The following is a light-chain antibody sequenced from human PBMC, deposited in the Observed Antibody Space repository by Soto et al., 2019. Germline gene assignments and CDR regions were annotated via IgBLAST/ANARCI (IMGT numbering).Light chain of an antibody. CDR3: SSYTSSSTVV. CDR2: EVN. J-gene: IGLJ2*01. V-gene: IGLV2-14*01. Sequence: QSALTQPASVSGSPGQSITISCTGTSSDVGGYNYVSWYQQHPGRAPKLMINEVNNRPSGVSNRFSGSKSGNTASLTISGLQAEDEGDYYCSSYTSSSTVVFGGGTKVTVL. CDR1: SSDVGGYNY.